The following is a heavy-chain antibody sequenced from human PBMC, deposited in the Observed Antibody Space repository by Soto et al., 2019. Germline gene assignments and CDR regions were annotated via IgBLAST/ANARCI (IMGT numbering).Heavy chain of an antibody. CDR2: SYYSGTT. CDR3: TRPYNWNVKYFDP. V-gene: IGHV4-39*01. J-gene: IGHJ5*02. CDR1: GASISVHSYF. Sequence: PSATLSLTSTVTGASISVHSYFWTWILEPPGKGLEWIGSSYYSGTTYFNPSLKSRATISVDTSKNQFSLRLTSVTAADSAIYYGTRPYNWNVKYFDPWGAGALL. D-gene: IGHD1-20*01.